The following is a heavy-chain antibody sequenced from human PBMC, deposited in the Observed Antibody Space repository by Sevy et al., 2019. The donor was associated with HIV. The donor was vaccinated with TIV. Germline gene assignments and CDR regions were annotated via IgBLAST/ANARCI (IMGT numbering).Heavy chain of an antibody. CDR3: AKEPSPYSSPGYFDD. D-gene: IGHD6-19*01. Sequence: GGSLRLSCAASGFTFSNYGMQWVRQAPGKGLEWVGVISHTGGTKYYADSVRSRFTISRDNSKNTLYLQVNSLRVEDTAVYYCAKEPSPYSSPGYFDDWGQGTLVTVSS. CDR1: GFTFSNYG. CDR2: ISHTGGTK. V-gene: IGHV3-30*18. J-gene: IGHJ4*02.